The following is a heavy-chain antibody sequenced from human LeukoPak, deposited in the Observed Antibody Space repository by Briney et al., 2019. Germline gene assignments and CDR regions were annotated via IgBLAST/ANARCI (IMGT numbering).Heavy chain of an antibody. CDR3: VVRGILRYYFDY. J-gene: IGHJ4*02. CDR2: IIPIFGTA. CDR1: GGTFSSYA. Sequence: GASVKVSCEASGGTFSSYAISWVRQAPGQGLEWMGGIIPIFGTANYAQKFQGRVTITTDESTSTAYMELSSLRSEDTAVYYCVVRGILRYYFDYWGQGTLVTVSS. D-gene: IGHD6-13*01. V-gene: IGHV1-69*05.